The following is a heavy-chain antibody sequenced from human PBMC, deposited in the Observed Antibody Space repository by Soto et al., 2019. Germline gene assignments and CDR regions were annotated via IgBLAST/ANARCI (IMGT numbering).Heavy chain of an antibody. V-gene: IGHV3-21*01. CDR3: ARDSHYDYVWGSYRYWSY. D-gene: IGHD3-16*02. J-gene: IGHJ4*02. CDR2: ISSSSSYI. Sequence: GGSLRLSCAASGLTFSIYSMNWVRHAPGKGLEWVSSISSSSSYIYYADSVKGRFTISRDNAKNSLYLQMNSLRAEDTAVYYCARDSHYDYVWGSYRYWSYWGQGTLVTVSS. CDR1: GLTFSIYS.